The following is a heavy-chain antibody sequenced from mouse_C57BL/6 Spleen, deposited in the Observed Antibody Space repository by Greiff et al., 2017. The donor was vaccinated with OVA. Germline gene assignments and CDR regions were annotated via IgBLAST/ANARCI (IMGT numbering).Heavy chain of an antibody. Sequence: QVQLKQPGAELVKPGASVKLSCKASGYTFTSYWMHWVKQRPGQGLEWIGMIHPNSGSTNYNEKFKSKATLTVDKSSSTAYMQLSSLTSEDSAVYYCAGAYSNYLYYAMDYWGQGTSVTVSS. V-gene: IGHV1-64*01. J-gene: IGHJ4*01. CDR2: IHPNSGST. CDR3: AGAYSNYLYYAMDY. D-gene: IGHD2-5*01. CDR1: GYTFTSYW.